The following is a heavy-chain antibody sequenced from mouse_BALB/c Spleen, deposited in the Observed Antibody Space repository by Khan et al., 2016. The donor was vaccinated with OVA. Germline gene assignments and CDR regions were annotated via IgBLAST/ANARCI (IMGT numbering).Heavy chain of an antibody. D-gene: IGHD1-1*02. V-gene: IGHV1S81*02. CDR1: GYTFTSYY. CDR3: TRSGYGAFAY. Sequence: QVRLQQSGAELVKPGASVRLSCKASGYTFTSYYLYWVKQRPGHGLEWIGDINPSNGGTNFNENFTTKATLTVDKSSSTAYMQLSSLTSEDSAVYYCTRSGYGAFAYWGQGTLVTVSA. CDR2: INPSNGGT. J-gene: IGHJ3*01.